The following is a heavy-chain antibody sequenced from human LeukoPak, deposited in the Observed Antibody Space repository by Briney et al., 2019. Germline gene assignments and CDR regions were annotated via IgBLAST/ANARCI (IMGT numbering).Heavy chain of an antibody. CDR3: ARDARQGSYFQYYFDY. J-gene: IGHJ4*02. D-gene: IGHD1-26*01. CDR2: ISSSSSTI. V-gene: IGHV3-48*01. Sequence: EGSLRLSCAASGFTFSSYSMNWVRQAPGKGLEWVSYISSSSSTIYYADSVKGRFTISRDNAKNSLYLQMNSLRAEDTAVYYCARDARQGSYFQYYFDYWGQGTLVTVSS. CDR1: GFTFSSYS.